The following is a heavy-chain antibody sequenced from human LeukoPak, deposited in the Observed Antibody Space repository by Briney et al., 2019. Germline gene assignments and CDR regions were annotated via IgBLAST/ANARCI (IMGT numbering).Heavy chain of an antibody. CDR3: AIDPHYVTTFMDYYYGMDV. CDR1: GYTFTGYY. V-gene: IGHV1-2*02. J-gene: IGHJ6*02. D-gene: IGHD3-16*01. CDR2: INPNSGGT. Sequence: ASVKVSCKASGYTFTGYYMHWVRQAPGQGLEWMGWINPNSGGTNYAQKFQGRVTMTRDTSISTAYMELSRLRSDDTAVYYCAIDPHYVTTFMDYYYGMDVWGQGTTVTVSS.